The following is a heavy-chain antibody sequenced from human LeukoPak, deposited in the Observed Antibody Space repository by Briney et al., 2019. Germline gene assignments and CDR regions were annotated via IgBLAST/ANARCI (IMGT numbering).Heavy chain of an antibody. CDR3: ARADTSKTGYSSGWYRRAGAFDI. J-gene: IGHJ3*02. CDR1: GGSFSGYY. Sequence: PSETLSLTCAVYGGSFSGYYWSWIRQPPGKGLEWIGEINHSGSTNYNPSLKSRVTISVDTSKNQFSLKLSSVTAADTAVYYCARADTSKTGYSSGWYRRAGAFDIWGQGIMVTVSS. CDR2: INHSGST. V-gene: IGHV4-34*01. D-gene: IGHD6-19*01.